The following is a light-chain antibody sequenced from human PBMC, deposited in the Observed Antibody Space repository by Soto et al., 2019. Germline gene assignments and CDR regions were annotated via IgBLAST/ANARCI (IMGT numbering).Light chain of an antibody. J-gene: IGKJ2*01. Sequence: EIVMTQSPATLSVSPGERANLSCRASQSVIGNLAWYQQTPGQAPRLLIYGVSTMATGVSVRFSGSGSGTEFTLTINSLQSDDFAVYYSQQYSNWPYLYTLGQGTK. CDR3: QQYSNWPYLYT. CDR1: QSVIGN. CDR2: GVS. V-gene: IGKV3-15*01.